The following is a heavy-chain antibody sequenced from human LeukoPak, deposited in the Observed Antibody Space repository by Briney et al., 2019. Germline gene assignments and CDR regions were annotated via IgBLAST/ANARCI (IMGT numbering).Heavy chain of an antibody. CDR2: INSDGSTT. CDR1: GFTFSNYW. Sequence: GGSLRLSCAASGFTFSNYWMHWVRQAPGKGLVWVSRINSDGSTTNYVDSVKGRFTISRDNVKNTLYVQMNSLRAEDTAVYYCVRGTYSMSRVDVWGQGTTVTVSS. D-gene: IGHD4-11*01. V-gene: IGHV3-74*01. CDR3: VRGTYSMSRVDV. J-gene: IGHJ6*02.